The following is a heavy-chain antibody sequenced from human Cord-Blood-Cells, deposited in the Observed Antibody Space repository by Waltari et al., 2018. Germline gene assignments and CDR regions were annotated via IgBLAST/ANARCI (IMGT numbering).Heavy chain of an antibody. CDR3: ARALYTYYYDSSGYYYMDY. D-gene: IGHD3-22*01. CDR1: GGTFSSYA. J-gene: IGHJ4*02. V-gene: IGHV1-69*01. CDR2: IIPIFGTA. Sequence: QVQLVQSGAEVKKPGSSVKVSCKASGGTFSSYAISWVRQAPGQGLEWVGGIIPIFGTANYAQKFQGRVTITADESTSTAYMGLSSLRSEDTAVYYCARALYTYYYDSSGYYYMDYWGQGTLVTVSS.